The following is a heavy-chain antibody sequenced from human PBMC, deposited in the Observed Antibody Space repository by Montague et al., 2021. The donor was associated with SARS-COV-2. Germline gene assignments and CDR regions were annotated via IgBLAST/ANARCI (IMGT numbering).Heavy chain of an antibody. V-gene: IGHV4-34*01. CDR2: INQSGRT. CDR3: ARRGSSVWGVTVSAELDY. D-gene: IGHD3-10*01. J-gene: IGHJ4*02. Sequence: SETLSLTCAAYGGSFSGYYWSWIRQPPEKGLEWIGEINQSGRTNNNPSLKSRVIISVDTSKNQFSLKLSSVTAADTAVYYCARRGSSVWGVTVSAELDYWARESWSLSPQ. CDR1: GGSFSGYY.